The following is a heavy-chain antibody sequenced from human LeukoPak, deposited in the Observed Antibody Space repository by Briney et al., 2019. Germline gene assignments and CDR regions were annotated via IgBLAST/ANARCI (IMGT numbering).Heavy chain of an antibody. CDR3: AGFEESTVGY. D-gene: IGHD3-10*01. J-gene: IGHJ4*02. CDR1: GFTVSRNY. CDR2: ISGSGGST. Sequence: GGSLRLSCAASGFTVSRNYMSWVRQAPGKGLEWVSAISGSGGSTYYADSVKGRFTISRDNSKNTLYLQMNSLRAEDTAVYYCAGFEESTVGYWGQGTLVTVSS. V-gene: IGHV3-23*01.